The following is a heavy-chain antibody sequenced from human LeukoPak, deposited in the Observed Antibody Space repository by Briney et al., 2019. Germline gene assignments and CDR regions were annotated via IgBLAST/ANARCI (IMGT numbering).Heavy chain of an antibody. CDR2: IRYDGSNK. Sequence: SGGSLRLSCAASGFTFSSYGMHWVRQAPGKGLEWVAFIRYDGSNKYYADSVKGRFTISRDNSKNTLYLQMNSLRAEDTAVYYCAKSMGASPPVDAFDIWGQGTMVTVSS. CDR3: AKSMGASPPVDAFDI. CDR1: GFTFSSYG. D-gene: IGHD3-16*01. J-gene: IGHJ3*02. V-gene: IGHV3-30*02.